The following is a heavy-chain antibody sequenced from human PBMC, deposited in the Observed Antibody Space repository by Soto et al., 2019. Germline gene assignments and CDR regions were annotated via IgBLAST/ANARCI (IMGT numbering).Heavy chain of an antibody. CDR1: GGSMSSYY. CDR2: IHSSGST. Sequence: PSETLSLTCTVSGGSMSSYYWSWIRQSAGKGLEWIGRIHSSGSTNYNPSLKSRVTMSVDTSKNQFSLKLRSVTAADTAVYFCARVKTVDYYGMGVWGQGTTVTVS. CDR3: ARVKTVDYYGMGV. J-gene: IGHJ6*02. V-gene: IGHV4-4*07.